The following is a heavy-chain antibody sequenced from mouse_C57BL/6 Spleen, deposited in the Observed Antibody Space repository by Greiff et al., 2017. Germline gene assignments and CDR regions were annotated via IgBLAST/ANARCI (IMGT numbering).Heavy chain of an antibody. CDR2: IHPNSGST. J-gene: IGHJ1*03. V-gene: IGHV1-64*01. CDR3: ARHNDYYGSSLYWYFDV. D-gene: IGHD1-1*01. CDR1: GYTFTSYW. Sequence: QVQLHQPGAELVKPGASVKLSCKASGYTFTSYWMHWVKQRPGQGLEWIGMIHPNSGSTNYNEKFKSKATLTVDKSSSTAYMQLSSLTSEDSAVYYCARHNDYYGSSLYWYFDVWGTGTTVTVSS.